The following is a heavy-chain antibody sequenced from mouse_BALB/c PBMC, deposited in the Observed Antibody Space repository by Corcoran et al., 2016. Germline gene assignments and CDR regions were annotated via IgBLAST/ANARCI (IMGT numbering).Heavy chain of an antibody. Sequence: DVQLQESGPVLVKPSQSLSLSCSVTGSSITSGYYWNWIRQFPGNKLEWMGYISYDGSNNYNPSLKNRISITRDTSKNQFFLKLNSVTTEDTATYYCATLLRPFDYWGQCTTLTVSS. CDR3: ATLLRPFDY. CDR2: ISYDGSN. V-gene: IGHV3-6*02. D-gene: IGHD1-2*01. CDR1: GSSITSGYY. J-gene: IGHJ2*01.